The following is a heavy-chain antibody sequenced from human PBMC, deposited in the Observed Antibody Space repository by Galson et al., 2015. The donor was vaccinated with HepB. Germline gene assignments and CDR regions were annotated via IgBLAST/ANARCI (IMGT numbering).Heavy chain of an antibody. J-gene: IGHJ4*02. CDR1: GFTFSDYW. CDR3: AVRGGS. Sequence: SLRLSCAASGFTFSDYWMYWARQSPGKGLEWVSRIKSDGSDTNYADSVTGRFTIPRDNGKNTLFLQMNSLRGEDTAVYYCAVRGGSWGQGTLVTVSS. V-gene: IGHV3-74*01. D-gene: IGHD3-16*01. CDR2: IKSDGSDT.